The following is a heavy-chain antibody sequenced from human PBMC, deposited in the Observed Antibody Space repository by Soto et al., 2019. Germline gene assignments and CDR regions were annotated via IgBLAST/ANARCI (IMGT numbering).Heavy chain of an antibody. CDR1: GFTFSSYG. Sequence: QVQLVESGGGVVQPGRSLRLSCAASGFTFSSYGMHWVRQAPGKGLEWVAVISYDGSNKYYADSVKGRFTISRDNAKNSVYLQMSSLRAEDTAVYYCVRGSPANSWYFDLWGRGTLVTVSS. CDR3: VRGSPANSWYFDL. J-gene: IGHJ2*01. D-gene: IGHD6-25*01. V-gene: IGHV3-30*03. CDR2: ISYDGSNK.